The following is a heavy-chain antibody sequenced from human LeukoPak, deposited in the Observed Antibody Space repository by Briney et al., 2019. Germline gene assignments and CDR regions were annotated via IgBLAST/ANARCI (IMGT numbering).Heavy chain of an antibody. V-gene: IGHV3-21*01. CDR3: ARVLISPGGIVVETAIDMDY. Sequence: GGSLRLSCAASGFTFSSYSMNWVRQAPGKGLEWVSSISSSSSYIYYADSVKGRFTISRDNAKNSLYLQMNSLRAEDTAVYYCARVLISPGGIVVETAIDMDYWGQGTLVTVSS. J-gene: IGHJ4*02. CDR1: GFTFSSYS. D-gene: IGHD2-21*02. CDR2: ISSSSSYI.